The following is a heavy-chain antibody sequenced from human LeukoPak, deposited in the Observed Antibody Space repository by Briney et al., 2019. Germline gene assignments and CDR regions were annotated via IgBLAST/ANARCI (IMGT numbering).Heavy chain of an antibody. CDR1: RYSFTTYW. V-gene: IGHV5-51*01. CDR2: IYPGDSDT. Sequence: GESLKISCKGSRYSFTTYWIGWVRQMPGKGLEWMGIIYPGDSDTRYSPSFQGQVSISADESISTAYLQWSSLRASDTAMYYCARLIRGNRYYFDYWGQGTLVTVSS. J-gene: IGHJ4*02. D-gene: IGHD5-18*01. CDR3: ARLIRGNRYYFDY.